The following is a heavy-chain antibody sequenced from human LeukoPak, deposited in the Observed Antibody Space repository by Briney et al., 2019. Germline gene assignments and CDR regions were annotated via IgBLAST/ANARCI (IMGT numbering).Heavy chain of an antibody. CDR2: MSGSGGTT. CDR3: AKEGYSSAWYYFFDY. Sequence: GGSLRLSCAASGFTFTSYAMGWVRQAPGKGLEWVSGMSGSGGTTYYAESVKGRFTISRDYSKNTLYLQMNSLRVEDTAVYHCAKEGYSSAWYYFFDYWGQGTLVTVSS. V-gene: IGHV3-23*01. D-gene: IGHD6-19*01. CDR1: GFTFTSYA. J-gene: IGHJ4*02.